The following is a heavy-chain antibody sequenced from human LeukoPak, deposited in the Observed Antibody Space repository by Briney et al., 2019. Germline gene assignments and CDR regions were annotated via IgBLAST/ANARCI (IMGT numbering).Heavy chain of an antibody. Sequence: PSETLSLICTVSGGSISSGDYYWSWIRQPPGKGLEWIRYIYYSGSTYYNPSLKSRLTISVDTSKNQFSLKLSSVTAADTAVYYCARVKYTTRPFDYWGQGTLVTVSS. J-gene: IGHJ4*02. D-gene: IGHD1-1*01. CDR3: ARVKYTTRPFDY. CDR2: IYYSGST. V-gene: IGHV4-30-4*08. CDR1: GGSISSGDYY.